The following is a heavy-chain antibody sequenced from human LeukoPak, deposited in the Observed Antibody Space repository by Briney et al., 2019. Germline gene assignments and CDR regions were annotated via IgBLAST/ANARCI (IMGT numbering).Heavy chain of an antibody. CDR3: ARQAYSSSWPFDY. CDR2: INHSGST. J-gene: IGHJ4*02. Sequence: SETLSLTCAVYGGSFSGYYWSWIRQPPGKGPEWIGEINHSGSTNYNPSLKSRVTISVDTSKNQFSLKLSSVTAADTAVYYCARQAYSSSWPFDYWGQGTLVTVSS. CDR1: GGSFSGYY. D-gene: IGHD6-13*01. V-gene: IGHV4-34*01.